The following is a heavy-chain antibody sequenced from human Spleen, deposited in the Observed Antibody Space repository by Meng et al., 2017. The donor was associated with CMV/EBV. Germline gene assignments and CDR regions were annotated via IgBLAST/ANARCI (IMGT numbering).Heavy chain of an antibody. CDR3: VRDWYFYDSSGHLLNFDY. D-gene: IGHD3-22*01. Sequence: FNIYGISWVRQAPGQGLEWMGWNSTNNGETHYAQSLQGRVTMTIDTSTTTAYMELRSLGSDDTAVYYCVRDWYFYDSSGHLLNFDYWGQGTLVTVSS. J-gene: IGHJ4*02. CDR1: FNIYG. V-gene: IGHV1-18*01. CDR2: NSTNNGET.